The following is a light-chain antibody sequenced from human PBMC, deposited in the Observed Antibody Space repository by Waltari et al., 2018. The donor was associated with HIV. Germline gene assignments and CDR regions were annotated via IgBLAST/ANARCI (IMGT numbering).Light chain of an antibody. J-gene: IGKJ1*01. CDR3: MQTVQLSWT. Sequence: EIVMTQTPLSLSVTPGQPASISCKSSQSLLHSDGKTYLYWYLLRPGQPPQPLMYEVSTRFAGVPDRFSGSGSGTDFTLRISRVEAEDVGVYYCMQTVQLSWTFGQGTKVQIK. V-gene: IGKV2D-29*01. CDR2: EVS. CDR1: QSLLHSDGKTY.